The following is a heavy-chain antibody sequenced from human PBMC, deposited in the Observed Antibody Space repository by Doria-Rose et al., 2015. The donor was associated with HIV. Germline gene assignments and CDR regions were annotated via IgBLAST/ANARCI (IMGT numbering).Heavy chain of an antibody. CDR1: GASVSSRGYY. D-gene: IGHD3-3*01. CDR3: ARMGSYRELDY. Sequence: QVQLQASGPGLVKPSATLSLTCSVSGASVSSRGYYWNWIRQVPGKGLESLGYTYYTGTSDYSPSLKSRLNMAVDTSKNQFSLKLSFVTVADTAVYYCARMGSYRELDYWGQGALVSVSA. CDR2: TYYTGTS. J-gene: IGHJ4*02. V-gene: IGHV4-31*03.